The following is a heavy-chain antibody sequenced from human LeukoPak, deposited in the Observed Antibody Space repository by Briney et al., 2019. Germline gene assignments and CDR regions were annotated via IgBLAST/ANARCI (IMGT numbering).Heavy chain of an antibody. D-gene: IGHD4/OR15-4a*01. CDR3: ARDTLGEGEDANYAVYYFDF. CDR2: LKQDGNEK. V-gene: IGHV3-7*01. Sequence: PGGSLRLSCAASGFRFNTFWMSWVRQAPGKGLEWVANLKQDGNEKYYADSVKGRFTISRDNVKNSLDLQVNSLRADDTAFYYCARDTLGEGEDANYAVYYFDFWGQGTVVTVSS. J-gene: IGHJ4*02. CDR1: GFRFNTFW.